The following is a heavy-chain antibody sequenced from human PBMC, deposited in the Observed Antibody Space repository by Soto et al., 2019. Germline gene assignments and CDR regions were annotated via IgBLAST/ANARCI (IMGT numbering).Heavy chain of an antibody. Sequence: QVQLVQSGAEVKKPGASVKVSCKASGYTFTSYGISWVRQAPGQGLEWMGWISAYNGNTNYGQKLKGRVTMTPDTSTSTAYMELRSLRSDDTAVYYCARVVLMVYAIPGWFDPWGQGTLVTVSS. CDR2: ISAYNGNT. CDR3: ARVVLMVYAIPGWFDP. D-gene: IGHD2-8*01. CDR1: GYTFTSYG. V-gene: IGHV1-18*01. J-gene: IGHJ5*02.